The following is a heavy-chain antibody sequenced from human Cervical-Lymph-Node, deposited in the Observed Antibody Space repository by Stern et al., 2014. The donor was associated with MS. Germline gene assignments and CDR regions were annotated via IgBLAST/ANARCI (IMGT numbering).Heavy chain of an antibody. D-gene: IGHD3-10*01. CDR2: VYPRDSTT. CDR3: ARVVSGTYYAMDA. J-gene: IGHJ6*02. Sequence: VQLVESGAEVKKPGESLEVSCKASGYSFTSHWVAWVRQMPGKGPEWMGIVYPRDSTTRYNPAFEGQVTVSADKSINTAYLQGSRLQASDTAMYYCARVVSGTYYAMDAWGQGTTVIVSS. CDR1: GYSFTSHW. V-gene: IGHV5-51*03.